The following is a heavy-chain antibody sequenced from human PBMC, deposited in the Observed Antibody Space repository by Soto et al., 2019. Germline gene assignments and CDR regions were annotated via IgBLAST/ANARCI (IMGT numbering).Heavy chain of an antibody. CDR1: GFTFINYA. D-gene: IGHD3-3*01. Sequence: GGSLRLSCEASGFTFINYAMSWVRQAPGKGLEWVSGIDDSGASTYYADSMKGRFSISRDNYKNTLYLQMHGLRVEDTAVYYCAKDVYLSATMRCFDTWGQGTLVTVSS. CDR3: AKDVYLSATMRCFDT. CDR2: IDDSGAST. J-gene: IGHJ5*02. V-gene: IGHV3-23*01.